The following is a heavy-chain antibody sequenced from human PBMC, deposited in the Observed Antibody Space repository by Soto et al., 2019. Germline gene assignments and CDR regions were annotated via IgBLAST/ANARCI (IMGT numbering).Heavy chain of an antibody. CDR1: GGTFSSYA. J-gene: IGHJ4*02. CDR2: IIPIFGTA. D-gene: IGHD3-3*01. Sequence: ASVKVSCKASGGTFSSYAISWVRQAPGQGLEWMGGIIPIFGTANYAQKFQGRVTITADESTSTAYMELSSLRSEDTAVYYCARGGTRSRIPIFGVVRDPYDFDYGGQGTLVTV. CDR3: ARGGTRSRIPIFGVVRDPYDFDY. V-gene: IGHV1-69*13.